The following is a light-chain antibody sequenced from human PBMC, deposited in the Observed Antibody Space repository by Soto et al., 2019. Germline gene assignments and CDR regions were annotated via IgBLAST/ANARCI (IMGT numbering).Light chain of an antibody. J-gene: IGKJ1*01. CDR3: LQVANFPRT. Sequence: DIKMTQSPSSVSAAVEDTVTISCRASQDSNSRLAWFHQHPGRPPKYVIQASTLLQSGFPSRFAGSGSGGDFTLTIHTLQPEDSATYYCLQVANFPRTLDQRAKV. CDR1: QDSNSR. V-gene: IGKV1-12*01. CDR2: AST.